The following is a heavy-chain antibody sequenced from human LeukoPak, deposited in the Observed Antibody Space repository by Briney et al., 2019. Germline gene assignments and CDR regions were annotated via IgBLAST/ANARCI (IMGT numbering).Heavy chain of an antibody. CDR3: ARDLRGSGD. CDR2: IYSGGNT. CDR1: GFTVSSNY. V-gene: IGHV3-53*01. J-gene: IGHJ4*02. D-gene: IGHD3-10*01. Sequence: GGSLRLSCATSGFTVSSNYMNWVRQAPGKGLEWVSVIYSGGNTYYADSVKGRFTIFRDNSKNTLYLQMDSLRAEDTAVYYCARDLRGSGDWGQGTLVTVSS.